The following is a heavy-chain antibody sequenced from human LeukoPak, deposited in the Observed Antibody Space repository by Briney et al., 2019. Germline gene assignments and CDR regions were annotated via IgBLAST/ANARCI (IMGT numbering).Heavy chain of an antibody. V-gene: IGHV1-18*01. J-gene: IGHJ4*02. D-gene: IGHD6-19*01. CDR2: ISTYNGNT. CDR3: ARSSLAVAGSVFDY. Sequence: ASVKVSRKASGYTFTSYGMNWVRQAPGQGLEWMGWISTYNGNTHYAQKLQGRVTMTTDKSTNTAYMELKNLRSDDTAVYYCARSSLAVAGSVFDYWGQGTLVTVSS. CDR1: GYTFTSYG.